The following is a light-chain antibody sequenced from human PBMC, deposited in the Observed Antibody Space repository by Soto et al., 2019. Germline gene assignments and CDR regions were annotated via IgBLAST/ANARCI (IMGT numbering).Light chain of an antibody. V-gene: IGKV3-15*01. CDR2: SAS. Sequence: HSRETFALCPGGRATLSSTASQSISDTLAWYQQKPGQAPRLLIYSASRGATGFPARFSGSGSGTDFTLTISSLQSEDFAVYYCQQDNNWPWRFGQGTKVEIK. J-gene: IGKJ1*01. CDR1: QSISDT. CDR3: QQDNNWPWR.